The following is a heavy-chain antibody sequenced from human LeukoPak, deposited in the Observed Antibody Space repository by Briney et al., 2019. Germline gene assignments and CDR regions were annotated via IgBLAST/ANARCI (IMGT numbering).Heavy chain of an antibody. V-gene: IGHV7-4-1*02. Sequence: ASVKVSCKASGYTFTSYAMNWVRQAPGQGLEWMGWINTNTGNPTYAQGFTGRFVFSLDTSVSTAYLQISSLTAEDTAVYYCARVNSGDVAGTRCGYYYMDVWGKGTTVTVSS. D-gene: IGHD6-19*01. CDR3: ARVNSGDVAGTRCGYYYMDV. CDR1: GYTFTSYA. CDR2: INTNTGNP. J-gene: IGHJ6*03.